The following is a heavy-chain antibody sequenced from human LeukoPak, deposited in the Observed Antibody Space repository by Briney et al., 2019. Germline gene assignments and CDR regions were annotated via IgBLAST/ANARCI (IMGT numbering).Heavy chain of an antibody. CDR3: AKYSPMVRGATTGYFDY. V-gene: IGHV3-30*18. D-gene: IGHD3-10*01. J-gene: IGHJ4*02. CDR2: ISYDGSNK. CDR1: GFTFSSYG. Sequence: PGRSLRLSCAASGFTFSSYGMHWVRQAPGKGLEWVAVISYDGSNKYYADSVKGRFTIFRDNSKNTLYLQMNSLRAEDTAEYYCAKYSPMVRGATTGYFDYWGQGTLVTVSS.